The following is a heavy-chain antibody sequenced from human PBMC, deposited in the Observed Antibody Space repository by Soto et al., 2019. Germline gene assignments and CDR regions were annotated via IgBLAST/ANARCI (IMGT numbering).Heavy chain of an antibody. CDR3: ARDGYCSGGSCYHWYFDL. CDR1: GGTFSSYT. Sequence: GASVKVSCKASGGTFSSYTISWVRQAPGQGLEWMGRIIPIHGIANYAQKFQGRVTITADKSTSTAYMELSSLRSEDTAVYYCARDGYCSGGSCYHWYFDLWGRGTLVTVSS. D-gene: IGHD2-15*01. V-gene: IGHV1-69*04. J-gene: IGHJ2*01. CDR2: IIPIHGIA.